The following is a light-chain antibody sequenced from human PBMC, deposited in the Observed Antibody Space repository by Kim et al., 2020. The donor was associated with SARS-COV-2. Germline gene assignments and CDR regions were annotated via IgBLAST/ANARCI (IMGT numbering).Light chain of an antibody. V-gene: IGLV3-1*01. Sequence: VSVSPGQTDSITCSGDKLGDKYACWYQQKTGQSPVLVIYQDNKRPSGIPERFSGCNSGNTATLTISGTQAMDEADYYCQAWDSSRVFGTGTKVTVL. CDR3: QAWDSSRV. CDR2: QDN. CDR1: KLGDKY. J-gene: IGLJ1*01.